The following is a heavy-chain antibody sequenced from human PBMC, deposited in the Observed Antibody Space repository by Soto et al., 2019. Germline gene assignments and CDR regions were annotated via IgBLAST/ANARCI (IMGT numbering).Heavy chain of an antibody. V-gene: IGHV4-31*03. CDR2: IYYSGST. Sequence: QVQLQESGPGLVKPSQTLSLTCTVSGGSISSGGYYWSWIRQHPGKGLEWIGYIYYSGSTYYNPSLRSRVTISVDTAKNQFSLKLSAVTAADTAVYYCASQGDYYDSSGYFDYWGQGTLVTVSS. CDR1: GGSISSGGYY. J-gene: IGHJ4*02. D-gene: IGHD3-22*01. CDR3: ASQGDYYDSSGYFDY.